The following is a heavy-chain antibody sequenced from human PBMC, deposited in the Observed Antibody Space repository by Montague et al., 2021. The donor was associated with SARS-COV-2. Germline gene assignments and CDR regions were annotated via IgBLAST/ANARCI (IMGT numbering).Heavy chain of an antibody. CDR3: ARSQHCGGGRCYSLSWFDP. J-gene: IGHJ5*02. V-gene: IGHV6-1*01. CDR1: GDSVSSNSAA. D-gene: IGHD2-15*01. CDR2: TYYRSRWYN. Sequence: CAISGDSVSSNSAAWDWIRQSPSRGPEWLGRTYYRSRWYNDYAVSVGSRIAINPDTSKNHFSLQLDSVTPEDTAVYYCARSQHCGGGRCYSLSWFDPWGQGTLVIVSS.